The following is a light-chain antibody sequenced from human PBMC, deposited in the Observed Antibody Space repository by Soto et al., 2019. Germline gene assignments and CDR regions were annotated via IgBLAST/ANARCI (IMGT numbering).Light chain of an antibody. V-gene: IGKV3-15*01. CDR3: PQYHNWPIT. Sequence: EIVMTQSPATLSVSPGERATLSCRASQSVSTNLAWYQQKPGQAPRLLIYDTSTRATGLPARFSGSGSGTEFTHTISSLQSEAFGVCYCPQYHNWPITFGQGTRLEI. CDR2: DTS. J-gene: IGKJ5*01. CDR1: QSVSTN.